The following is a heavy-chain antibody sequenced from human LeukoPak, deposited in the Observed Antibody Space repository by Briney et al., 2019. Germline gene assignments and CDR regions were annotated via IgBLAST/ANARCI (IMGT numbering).Heavy chain of an antibody. D-gene: IGHD3-22*01. J-gene: IGHJ3*01. CDR1: GYSFTSDW. CDR2: IYPDDSDT. Sequence: PGESLKISCKGSGYSFTSDWIGWVRQMPGKGLEWMGIIYPDDSDTRYNPSFQGQVTISADKSVSTAYLQWSSLRASDTAMYYCARPNITSYYDSRGYDGFDVWGQGTMVAVSS. CDR3: ARPNITSYYDSRGYDGFDV. V-gene: IGHV5-51*01.